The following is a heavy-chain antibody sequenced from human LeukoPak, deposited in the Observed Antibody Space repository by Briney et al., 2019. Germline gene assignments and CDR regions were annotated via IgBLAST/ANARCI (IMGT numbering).Heavy chain of an antibody. CDR2: INPNSGGT. CDR1: GHTFTGYY. D-gene: IGHD6-13*01. CDR3: ARDLYSSSGFDP. Sequence: ASVKVSCKASGHTFTGYYMHWVRQAPGQGLEWMGWINPNSGGTNYAQKFQGWVTMTRDTSISTAYMELSRLRSDDTAVYYCARDLYSSSGFDPWGQGTLVTVSS. J-gene: IGHJ5*02. V-gene: IGHV1-2*04.